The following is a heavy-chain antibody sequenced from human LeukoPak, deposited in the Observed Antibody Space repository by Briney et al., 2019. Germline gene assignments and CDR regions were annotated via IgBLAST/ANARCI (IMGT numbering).Heavy chain of an antibody. CDR2: ISGSGGST. CDR3: TTEQLVFVY. CDR1: GFTFSSYA. D-gene: IGHD6-13*01. V-gene: IGHV3-23*01. J-gene: IGHJ4*02. Sequence: PGGSLRLSCAASGFTFSSYAMSWVRQAPGKGLEWVSAISGSGGSTYYADSVKGRFTISRDNSKNTLYLQMNSLKTEDTAVYYCTTEQLVFVYWGQGTLVTVSS.